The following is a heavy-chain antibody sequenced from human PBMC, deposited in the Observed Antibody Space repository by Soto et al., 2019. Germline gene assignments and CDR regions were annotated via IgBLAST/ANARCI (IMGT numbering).Heavy chain of an antibody. CDR1: GGTFSSYA. CDR2: IIPIFGTA. V-gene: IGHV1-69*06. Sequence: QVQLVQSGAEVKKPGSSVKVSCKASGGTFSSYAISWVRQAPGQGLEWMGGIIPIFGTANYAQNFQGSVTITADKSTSTAYMELSSLSSEDTAVYYCARAHPNYSSGTLFDYWGQGTLVTVSS. D-gene: IGHD6-19*01. J-gene: IGHJ4*02. CDR3: ARAHPNYSSGTLFDY.